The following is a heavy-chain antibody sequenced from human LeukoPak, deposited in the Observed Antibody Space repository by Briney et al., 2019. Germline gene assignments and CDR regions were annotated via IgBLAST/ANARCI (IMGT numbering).Heavy chain of an antibody. CDR3: AREGASNGYHYGMDV. V-gene: IGHV3-30*04. Sequence: GGSLRLSCAGSGFAFSLYNMHWVRQAPGKGLEWVALISFGGSPTYYADSVRGRFTISRDNSKNTLFLQMSSLKAEDTAVYYCAREGASNGYHYGMDVWGQGTTVSVSS. CDR1: GFAFSLYN. D-gene: IGHD5-12*01. J-gene: IGHJ6*02. CDR2: ISFGGSPT.